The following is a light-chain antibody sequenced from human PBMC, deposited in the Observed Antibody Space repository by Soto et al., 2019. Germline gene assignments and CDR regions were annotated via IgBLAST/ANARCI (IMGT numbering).Light chain of an antibody. CDR1: QVVVTAY. CDR2: GAS. J-gene: IGKJ3*01. CDR3: LLFRGSPT. Sequence: EIVLTQSPGTLSVSPGERATLSCRASQVVVTAYIHWYQHTPGQAPRLLISGASTRASGIPDRFSGSGVGTDFTLTINRLEPEDCAVYYCLLFRGSPTFGPGSRVHI. V-gene: IGKV3-20*01.